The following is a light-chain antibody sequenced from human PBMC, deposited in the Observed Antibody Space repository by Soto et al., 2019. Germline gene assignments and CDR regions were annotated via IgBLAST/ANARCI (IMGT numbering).Light chain of an antibody. V-gene: IGKV1-5*01. J-gene: IGKJ1*01. CDR2: DVS. Sequence: DIQMTQSPSTLSASVGDRVTITCRASQSISRWLAWYHQKPGKAPKLLIYDVSSLESGVPSRFSGSGSGTEFTHTISSLQSDDFTTYYCQQYNSYPWTFGQGTKVEIK. CDR1: QSISRW. CDR3: QQYNSYPWT.